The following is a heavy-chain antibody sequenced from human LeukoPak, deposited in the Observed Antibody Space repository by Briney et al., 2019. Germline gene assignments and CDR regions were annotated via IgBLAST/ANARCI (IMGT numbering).Heavy chain of an antibody. Sequence: SETLSLTCTVSGGSISSYYWSWIRQPPGKGLEWIGYIYYSGSTNYNPSLKSRVTISVDTSKNQFSLKLSSVTAADTAAYYCARSETHRDYYYYYYYMDVWGKGTTVTVSS. CDR3: ARSETHRDYYYYYYYMDV. CDR1: GGSISSYY. J-gene: IGHJ6*03. CDR2: IYYSGST. D-gene: IGHD4-11*01. V-gene: IGHV4-59*01.